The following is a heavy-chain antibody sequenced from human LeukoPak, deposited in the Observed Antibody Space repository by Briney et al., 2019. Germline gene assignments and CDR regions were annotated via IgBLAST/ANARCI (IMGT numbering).Heavy chain of an antibody. CDR3: AREGHQLPYFDY. V-gene: IGHV3-53*01. D-gene: IGHD2-2*01. CDR1: GFTVSSYY. J-gene: IGHJ4*02. CDR2: IYRGDST. Sequence: HPGGSLRLSCAASGFTVSSYYMNWVRQAPGKGLEWVSVIYRGDSTYYADSVKGRFTNSRDNSENTLYLQMNSLGAEDTAVYYCAREGHQLPYFDYWGQGTLVTVSS.